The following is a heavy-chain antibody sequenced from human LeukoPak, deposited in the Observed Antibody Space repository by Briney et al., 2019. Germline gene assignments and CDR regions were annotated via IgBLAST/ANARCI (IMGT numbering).Heavy chain of an antibody. Sequence: GGSLRLSCAASGFTFSSYAMSWVRQAPGKGLEWVSGISGSGGSTYYADSVKGRFTISRDNSKNTLYLQMNSLRDEDTAVYYCAREPTYYSYYYYYMDVWGKGTTVTVSS. CDR1: GFTFSSYA. D-gene: IGHD1-1*01. J-gene: IGHJ6*03. CDR2: ISGSGGST. V-gene: IGHV3-23*01. CDR3: AREPTYYSYYYYYMDV.